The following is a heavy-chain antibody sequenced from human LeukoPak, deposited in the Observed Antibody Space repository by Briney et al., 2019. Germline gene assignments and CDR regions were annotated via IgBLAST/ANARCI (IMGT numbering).Heavy chain of an antibody. CDR2: IYYSGNT. V-gene: IGHV4-59*01. CDR1: GGSISSGYY. CDR3: ARETTSTAAFDY. J-gene: IGHJ4*02. Sequence: SESLSLTCTVSGGSISSGYYWTWIRPPPGKGPEWIGYIYYSGNTSYNPSLKSRVTISVDTSKNQFSLKLTSVTAADTAVYYCARETTSTAAFDYWGQGTLVTASS. D-gene: IGHD2-2*01.